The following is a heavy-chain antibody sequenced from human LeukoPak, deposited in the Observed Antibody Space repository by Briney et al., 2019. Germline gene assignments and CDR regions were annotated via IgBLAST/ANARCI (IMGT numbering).Heavy chain of an antibody. CDR1: GSTFSDYY. V-gene: IGHV3-11*03. D-gene: IGHD2-21*01. Sequence: KPGRSLRLSCAASGSTFSDYYMSWIRQAPGKGLEWVSYISSSSSYTNYADSVKGRFTISRDNAKNSLYLQMNSLRAEDTAVCYCARVKSEIDYWGQGTLVTVSS. CDR2: ISSSSSYT. J-gene: IGHJ4*02. CDR3: ARVKSEIDY.